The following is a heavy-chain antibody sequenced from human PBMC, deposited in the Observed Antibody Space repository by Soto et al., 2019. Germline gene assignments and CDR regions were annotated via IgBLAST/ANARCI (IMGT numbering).Heavy chain of an antibody. D-gene: IGHD2-15*01. J-gene: IGHJ3*02. CDR2: ISSSGSTI. CDR3: GRELGIVVVVQYAFDT. Sequence: GGSLRLSCAASGFTFSDYYMSWIRQAPGKGLEWVSYISSSGSTIYYADSVKGRFTISRDNAKNSLYLQMNSLRAEDTAVYYCGRELGIVVVVQYAFDTWGKGTMVTVSS. V-gene: IGHV3-11*01. CDR1: GFTFSDYY.